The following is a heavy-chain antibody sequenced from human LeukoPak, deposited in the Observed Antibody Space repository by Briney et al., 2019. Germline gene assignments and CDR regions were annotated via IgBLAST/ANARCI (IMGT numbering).Heavy chain of an antibody. Sequence: GGSLRLSCAASGFTFSSYGMHWVRQAPGKGLEWVAVIWYDGSNKYYADFVKGRFTISRDNSKNTLYLQMNSLRAEDTAVYYCARDRGTVTYFDYWGQGTLFTVSS. CDR2: IWYDGSNK. J-gene: IGHJ4*02. CDR3: ARDRGTVTYFDY. D-gene: IGHD4-17*01. CDR1: GFTFSSYG. V-gene: IGHV3-33*01.